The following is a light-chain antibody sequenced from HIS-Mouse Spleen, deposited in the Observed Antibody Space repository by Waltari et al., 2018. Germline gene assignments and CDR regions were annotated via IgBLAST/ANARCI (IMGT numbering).Light chain of an antibody. J-gene: IGKJ1*01. Sequence: SASTGDRVTITCRASQGISSYLAWYQQKPGKAPKLLIYAASTLQSGVPSRFSGSGSGTDFTLTISCLQSEDFATYYCQQYYSYPHTFGQGTKVEIK. CDR3: QQYYSYPHT. CDR1: QGISSY. V-gene: IGKV1-8*01. CDR2: AAS.